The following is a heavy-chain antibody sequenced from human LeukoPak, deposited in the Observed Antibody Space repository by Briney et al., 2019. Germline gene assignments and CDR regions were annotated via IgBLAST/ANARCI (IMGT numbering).Heavy chain of an antibody. CDR3: ASDYPNFNY. Sequence: GGSLRLSCAPSGFTVSSNYMSWVRQAPGKELECVSLIYSDGSTYYADSVKGRFTISKDNPKNTLYLQMNSVRAEDTAVYYCASDYPNFNYWGQGTLVTVSS. J-gene: IGHJ4*02. CDR2: IYSDGST. V-gene: IGHV3-53*01. CDR1: GFTVSSNY.